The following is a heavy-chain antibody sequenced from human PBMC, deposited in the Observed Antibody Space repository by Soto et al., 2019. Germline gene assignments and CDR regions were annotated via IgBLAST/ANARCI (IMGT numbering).Heavy chain of an antibody. D-gene: IGHD2-15*01. CDR1: GFTFSSYA. Sequence: PGGSLRLSCSASGFTFSSYAMHWVRQAPGKGLEYVSAISSNGGSTYYADSVKGRFTISRDNSKNTLYLQMSSLRAEDTAVYYCVKDFYCSGGSCYKGEFDPWGQGTLVTVSS. V-gene: IGHV3-64D*06. J-gene: IGHJ5*02. CDR2: ISSNGGST. CDR3: VKDFYCSGGSCYKGEFDP.